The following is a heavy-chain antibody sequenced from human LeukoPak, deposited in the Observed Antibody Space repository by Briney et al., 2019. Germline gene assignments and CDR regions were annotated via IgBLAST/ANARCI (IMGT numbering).Heavy chain of an antibody. Sequence: SETLSLTCTVSGGPITIYSWTWIRQPAGKGLEWIGRIYTSGSTNYNPSLKSRVTMSVDTSKTQFSLKLNSVTAADTAVYYCATDDVVGSNQHWGQGTLVTVPS. CDR3: ATDDVVGSNQH. CDR1: GGPITIYS. CDR2: IYTSGST. V-gene: IGHV4-4*07. J-gene: IGHJ4*02. D-gene: IGHD2-15*01.